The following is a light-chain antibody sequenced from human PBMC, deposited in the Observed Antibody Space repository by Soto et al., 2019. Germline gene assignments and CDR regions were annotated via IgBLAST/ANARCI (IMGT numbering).Light chain of an antibody. J-gene: IGLJ1*01. CDR1: SSNIGSNY. CDR2: SNN. CDR3: AAWDDSLGGV. V-gene: IGLV1-47*02. Sequence: QSVLTQPPSASGTPGQRVTISCSGSSSNIGSNYVYWYQQLPGTAPKLLIYSNNQRPSGVPHRFSGSKSGTSASLAISGLRSEDEADYYCAAWDDSLGGVFGTGTKVTVL.